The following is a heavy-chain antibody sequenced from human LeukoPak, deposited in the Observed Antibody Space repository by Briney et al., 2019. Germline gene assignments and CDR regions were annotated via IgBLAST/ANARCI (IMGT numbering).Heavy chain of an antibody. CDR3: ARRVSGWYWYFDL. D-gene: IGHD6-19*01. CDR1: GFTFSSYG. CDR2: IRYDGSIK. Sequence: GGSLRLSCVASGFTFSSYGMHWVRQAPGKGLEWVAFIRYDGSIKYYTDSVKGRFTISRDNSKNTLHLQVNNLRAEDTAMYYCARRVSGWYWYFDLWGRGTLVTVSS. J-gene: IGHJ2*01. V-gene: IGHV3-30*02.